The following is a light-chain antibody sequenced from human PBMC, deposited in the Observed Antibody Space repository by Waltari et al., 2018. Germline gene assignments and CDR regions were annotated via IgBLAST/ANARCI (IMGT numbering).Light chain of an antibody. CDR2: WAS. J-gene: IGKJ3*01. CDR1: QSLFYSSNSKKY. Sequence: DIVMTQSPDSLAVSLGERATINCTSSQSLFYSSNSKKYLAWYQQKPGQSPKLLIYWASTRESGVPDRFSGSGSGTDFTLTISTLQAEDVAVYYCHQYYSLFTFGPGTKVDIK. V-gene: IGKV4-1*01. CDR3: HQYYSLFT.